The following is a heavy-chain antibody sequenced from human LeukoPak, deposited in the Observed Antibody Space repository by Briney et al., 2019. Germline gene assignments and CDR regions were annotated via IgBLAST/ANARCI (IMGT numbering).Heavy chain of an antibody. J-gene: IGHJ4*02. CDR1: VGSFSGYY. CDR2: INHSGST. Sequence: SETLSLTCAVYVGSFSGYYWSCIRQPPGKGLEWIGEINHSGSTNYNPSLKSRVTISVDTSKNQFSLKLSSVTAADTAVYYCARVRSYRYLYYFDYWGQGTLVTVSS. V-gene: IGHV4-34*01. D-gene: IGHD3-16*02. CDR3: ARVRSYRYLYYFDY.